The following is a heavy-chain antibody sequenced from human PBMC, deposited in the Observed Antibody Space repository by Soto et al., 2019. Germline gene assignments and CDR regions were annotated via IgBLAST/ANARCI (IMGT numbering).Heavy chain of an antibody. D-gene: IGHD6-13*01. CDR2: INAANGDT. J-gene: IGHJ5*02. Sequence: ASVKVSCKASGYTFTSYGIHWVRQAPGQRLEWMGWINAANGDTKYSPKFQGRVTITRDTSASTAYMELSSLRSEDTAVYYCVRRHVSATGVDWFDPWGQGTLVTVSS. CDR3: VRRHVSATGVDWFDP. CDR1: GYTFTSYG. V-gene: IGHV1-3*01.